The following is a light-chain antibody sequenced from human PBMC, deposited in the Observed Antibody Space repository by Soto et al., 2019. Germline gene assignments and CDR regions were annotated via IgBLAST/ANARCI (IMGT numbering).Light chain of an antibody. J-gene: IGKJ1*01. CDR1: QSVDTTF. CDR3: QQYMSSVT. Sequence: EIVLTQSPGSLSLSPGQRATLSCRASQSVDTTFFAWYQKKPGQAPRLLIYGASKRATGIPDRFSGSGSGTDFTLIISRLEPEDFGVYYFQQYMSSVTFGQGTKVEIK. V-gene: IGKV3-20*01. CDR2: GAS.